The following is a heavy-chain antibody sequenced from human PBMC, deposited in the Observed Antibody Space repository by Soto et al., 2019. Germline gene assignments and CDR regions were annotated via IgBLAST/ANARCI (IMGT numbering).Heavy chain of an antibody. V-gene: IGHV1-18*01. CDR2: ISAYNGNT. D-gene: IGHD6-13*01. CDR1: GYTFTSYG. Sequence: ASVKVSCKASGYTFTSYGISWVRQAPGQGLEWMGWISAYNGNTNYAQKLQGRVTMTTDTSTSTAYMELRSLRSDDTAVYYCARDMVGSIADPNWFDPWGQGTLVTVSS. J-gene: IGHJ5*02. CDR3: ARDMVGSIADPNWFDP.